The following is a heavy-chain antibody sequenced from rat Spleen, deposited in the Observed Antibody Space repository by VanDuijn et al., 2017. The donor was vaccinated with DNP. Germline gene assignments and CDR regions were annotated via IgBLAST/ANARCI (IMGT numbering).Heavy chain of an antibody. Sequence: EVQLVESGGGLVQPGRSMTLSCAASGFIFSNYDMAWVRQAPTKGLEWVASITSSGDNTFYRDSVKGRFTVSRDNAKSTLYLQMDSLRSDDTATYYCVRELGSEDTATYYCARAGWHGWLAYWGQGTLVTVSS. V-gene: IGHV5-25*01. CDR3: VRELGSEDTATYYCARAGWHGWLAY. D-gene: IGHD1-1*01. J-gene: IGHJ3*01. CDR1: GFIFSNYD. CDR2: ITSSGDNT.